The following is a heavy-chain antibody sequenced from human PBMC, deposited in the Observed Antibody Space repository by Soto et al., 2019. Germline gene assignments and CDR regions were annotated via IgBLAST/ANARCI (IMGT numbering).Heavy chain of an antibody. D-gene: IGHD2-21*01. Sequence: QVQLVQSGAEVKKPGASVKVSCKASGYTFTGYYMHWVRQAPGQELEWMGWINPNSGGSNYVQKLQGRVTMTRDTSISTVYMELGRLRSDDRAVYYCARATGINYNYYGMDVWGQGTKVTVSS. J-gene: IGHJ6*02. CDR2: INPNSGGS. CDR1: GYTFTGYY. V-gene: IGHV1-2*02. CDR3: ARATGINYNYYGMDV.